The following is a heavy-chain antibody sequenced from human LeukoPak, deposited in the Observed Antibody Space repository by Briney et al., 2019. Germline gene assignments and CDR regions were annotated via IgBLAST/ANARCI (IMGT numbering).Heavy chain of an antibody. CDR1: GFTFSDYY. Sequence: GGSLRLSCAASGFTFSDYYMSWIRQAPGKGLEWVAVISYDGSNKYYADSVKGRFTISRDNSKNTLYLQMNSLRAEDTAVYYCAGVNYDILTGYYSWGQGTLVTVSS. D-gene: IGHD3-9*01. CDR2: ISYDGSNK. J-gene: IGHJ4*02. V-gene: IGHV3-30-3*01. CDR3: AGVNYDILTGYYS.